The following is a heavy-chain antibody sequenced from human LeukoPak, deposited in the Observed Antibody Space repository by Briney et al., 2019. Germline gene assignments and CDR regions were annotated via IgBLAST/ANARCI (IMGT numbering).Heavy chain of an antibody. J-gene: IGHJ6*03. Sequence: SETLSLTCAVYGGSFNDYYWSWIRQPPGKGLEWIGEINQSGRTNYNPSLKSRVTISVDTSKNQFSLKLSSVTAADTAVYYCARETSQKGAHYMDVWGKGTTVTISS. CDR2: INQSGRT. D-gene: IGHD3-16*01. CDR3: ARETSQKGAHYMDV. CDR1: GGSFNDYY. V-gene: IGHV4-34*01.